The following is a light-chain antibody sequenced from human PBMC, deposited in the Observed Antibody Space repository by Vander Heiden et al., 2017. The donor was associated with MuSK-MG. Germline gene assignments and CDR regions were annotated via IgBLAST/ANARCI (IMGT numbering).Light chain of an antibody. J-gene: IGKJ4*01. CDR3: QQRSNLPPLT. Sequence: EIVLTQSPATLSLSPGERATLPCRASQSVGYSLAWYQQKPGQPPRLLIYDTSNRATGVPVRFSGSGSGTDFTLTISSLEPEDFAVYYCQQRSNLPPLTFGGGTKVEI. CDR1: QSVGYS. CDR2: DTS. V-gene: IGKV3-11*01.